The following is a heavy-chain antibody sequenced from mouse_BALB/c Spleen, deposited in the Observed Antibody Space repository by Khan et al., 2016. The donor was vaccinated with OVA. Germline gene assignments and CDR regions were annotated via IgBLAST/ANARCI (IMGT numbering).Heavy chain of an antibody. D-gene: IGHD1-1*01. CDR2: INPSTDYT. Sequence: QIQLVQSGAELAKPGASVKMSCKASGYTFTNYWMHWVKQRPGQGLEWIGYINPSTDYTEYNQKFKEKATLTADKSSSTAYMQLSSLTSEDSAVDCLVNHGSSAAWFTYWGQGTLVTVSA. CDR3: VNHGSSAAWFTY. J-gene: IGHJ3*01. V-gene: IGHV1-7*01. CDR1: GYTFTNYW.